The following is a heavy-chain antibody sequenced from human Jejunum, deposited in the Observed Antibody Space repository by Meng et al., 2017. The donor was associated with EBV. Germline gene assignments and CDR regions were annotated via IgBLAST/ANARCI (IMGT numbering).Heavy chain of an antibody. Sequence: GVGWVNPRRSLRYSCAAFGLTLNSQTMGWVRQAPGKGLAWVSAITDSGGSTYYTDSVKGRFTISRDNSKNTLYLQMNSLRAEDTAVYYCAKLTRAWGQGTLVTVSS. V-gene: IGHV3-23*01. J-gene: IGHJ5*02. CDR3: AKLTRA. CDR1: GLTLNSQT. CDR2: ITDSGGST.